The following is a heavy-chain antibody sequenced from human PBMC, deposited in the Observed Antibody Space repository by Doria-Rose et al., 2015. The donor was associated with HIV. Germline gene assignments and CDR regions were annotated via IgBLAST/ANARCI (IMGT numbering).Heavy chain of an antibody. V-gene: IGHV4-31*03. CDR3: AREGWASDKGVWFDP. Sequence: QVQLQESGPGLVKPSQTLSLTCTVSGGSISSGGYYWSWIRQHPGKGLEWIGYIYYSGSTYYNPSLKSRVTISVDTSKNQFSLKLSSVAAADTAVYYCAREGWASDKGVWFDPWGQGTLVTVSS. CDR1: GGSISSGGYY. D-gene: IGHD3-10*01. CDR2: IYYSGST. J-gene: IGHJ5*02.